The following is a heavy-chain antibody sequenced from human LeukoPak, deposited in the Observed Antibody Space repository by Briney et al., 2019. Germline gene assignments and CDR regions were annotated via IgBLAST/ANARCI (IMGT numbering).Heavy chain of an antibody. CDR1: GGTFSSYA. CDR3: ARGAAYCGGDCRKPFDY. D-gene: IGHD2-21*02. J-gene: IGHJ4*02. Sequence: GASVKVSCKASGGTFSSYAISWVQQAPGQGLEWMGRIIPIFGTANYAQKFQGRVTITTDESTSTAYMELSSLRSEDTAVYYCARGAAYCGGDCRKPFDYWGQGTLVTVSS. CDR2: IIPIFGTA. V-gene: IGHV1-69*05.